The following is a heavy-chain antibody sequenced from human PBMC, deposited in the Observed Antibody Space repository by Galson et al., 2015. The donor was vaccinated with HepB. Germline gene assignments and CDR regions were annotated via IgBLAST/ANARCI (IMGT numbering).Heavy chain of an antibody. J-gene: IGHJ6*02. Sequence: SVKVSCKASGYTFTRYAMHWVRQAPGQRLEWMGWINVGNNNTIYSQKFQGRITITRDKSTSTAYMELSSLRSEDTAVYYCARGGYDSSGYYYYYYGMDVWGQGTTVTVSS. V-gene: IGHV1-3*01. CDR2: INVGNNNT. CDR1: GYTFTRYA. D-gene: IGHD3-22*01. CDR3: ARGGYDSSGYYYYYYGMDV.